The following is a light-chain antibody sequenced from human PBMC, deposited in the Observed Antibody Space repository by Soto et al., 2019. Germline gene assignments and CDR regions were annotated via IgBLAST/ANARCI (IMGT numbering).Light chain of an antibody. CDR3: QQYNNWPGT. J-gene: IGKJ1*01. CDR2: GAS. CDR1: QSVSSK. Sequence: DIVLTQSPCTLSVSPGERATLSCRASQSVSSKLAWYQQKPGQAPRLLFYGASTGATGIPARFSGSGSETEFTLSISSLQSEDFAVYYCQQYNNWPGTFGQGTKVEIK. V-gene: IGKV3-15*01.